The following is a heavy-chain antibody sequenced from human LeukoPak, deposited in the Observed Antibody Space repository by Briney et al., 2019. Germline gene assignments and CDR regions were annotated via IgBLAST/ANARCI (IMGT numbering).Heavy chain of an antibody. CDR3: ATIEYYYDSSGYYIPRYFDY. CDR1: GYSFTSYW. D-gene: IGHD3-22*01. CDR2: IYPGDSDT. Sequence: GESLKISCKGSGYSFTSYWIGWVRQMPGKGLEWMGIIYPGDSDTRYSPSFQGQVTISADKSISTAYLQWSSLKASDTAMFYCATIEYYYDSSGYYIPRYFDYWGQGTLVTVSS. V-gene: IGHV5-51*01. J-gene: IGHJ4*02.